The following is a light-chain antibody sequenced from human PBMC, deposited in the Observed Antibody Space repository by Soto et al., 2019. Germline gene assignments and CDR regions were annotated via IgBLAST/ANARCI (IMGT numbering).Light chain of an antibody. Sequence: DIQMTQSPSSLSASVGDRVTTTCRASQGISHYLAWFQQKPGKVPKLLIYGASTLQSGVPSRFSGSGSGTDFTLTISSLQPEDVATYYCQKYSSAPWTFGQGTKVEIK. J-gene: IGKJ1*01. V-gene: IGKV1-27*01. CDR2: GAS. CDR1: QGISHY. CDR3: QKYSSAPWT.